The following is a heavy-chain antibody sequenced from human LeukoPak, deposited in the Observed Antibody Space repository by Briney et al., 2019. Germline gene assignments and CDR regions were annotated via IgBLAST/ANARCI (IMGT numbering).Heavy chain of an antibody. CDR1: GGSFSSHY. D-gene: IGHD3-22*01. J-gene: IGHJ3*02. V-gene: IGHV4-59*11. Sequence: PSETLSLTCGVSGGSFSSHYWTWIRQPPGKGLEWIGYIYYSGSTNYNPSLKSRVTISVDTSKNQFSLKLSSVTAADTAVYYCARDYQGVDYYDSSGTLTDRAFDIWGQGTMVTVSS. CDR2: IYYSGST. CDR3: ARDYQGVDYYDSSGTLTDRAFDI.